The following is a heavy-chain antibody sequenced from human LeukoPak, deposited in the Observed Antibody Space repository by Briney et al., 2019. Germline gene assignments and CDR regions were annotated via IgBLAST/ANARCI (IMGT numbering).Heavy chain of an antibody. Sequence: TGGSLRLSCAASGFIFSDNYMTWVRQAPGKGLEWVSVIYNCGSTYYADSVKGRFTISRDNSENTLYLQMNSLRAEDTAIYYCARYGGAFTGFSLLTRTDCGQGTVVTVSS. J-gene: IGHJ4*02. CDR3: ARYGGAFTGFSLLTRTD. V-gene: IGHV3-66*02. D-gene: IGHD3-16*01. CDR2: IYNCGST. CDR1: GFIFSDNY.